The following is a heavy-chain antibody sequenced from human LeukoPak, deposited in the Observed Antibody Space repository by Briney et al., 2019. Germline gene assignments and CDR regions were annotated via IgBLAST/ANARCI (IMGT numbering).Heavy chain of an antibody. Sequence: GGSLRLSCAVSGFTVSSNYMTWVRQAPGKGLEWVSVVFSGGNTYYADSVKGRFTISRDNSKNTLYLQMNSLRAEDTAVYYCARDLGNSGRLDQWGQGTLVTVSS. CDR1: GFTVSSNY. CDR3: ARDLGNSGRLDQ. CDR2: VFSGGNT. V-gene: IGHV3-53*01. J-gene: IGHJ4*02. D-gene: IGHD4-23*01.